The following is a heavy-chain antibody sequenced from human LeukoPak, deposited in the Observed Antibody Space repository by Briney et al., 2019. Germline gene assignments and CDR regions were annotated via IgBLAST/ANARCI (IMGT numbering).Heavy chain of an antibody. CDR3: ATFTYCSSTTCAKN. D-gene: IGHD2-2*01. CDR2: IYSSGSA. CDR1: GGYISTYY. V-gene: IGHV4-4*07. Sequence: SETLSLTCTVSGGYISTYYWSWIRQSAGKGLEWIGRIYSSGSANYNPSLKSRLAMSVDTSKNQFSLKLSSVTAADTAVYYCATFTYCSSTTCAKNWGQGTLVTVSS. J-gene: IGHJ4*02.